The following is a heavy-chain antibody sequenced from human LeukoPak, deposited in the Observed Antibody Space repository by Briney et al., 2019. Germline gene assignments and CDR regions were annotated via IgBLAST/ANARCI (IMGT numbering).Heavy chain of an antibody. J-gene: IGHJ3*02. CDR3: ARDGSGSGSYHDAFDM. CDR1: GGSISSSNW. CDR2: IYHSGST. V-gene: IGHV4-4*02. D-gene: IGHD3-22*01. Sequence: SGTLSLTCAVSGGSISSSNWWSWVRQPPGKGLEWIGEIYHSGSTNYNPSLKSRVTISVDKSKNQFSLKLSSVTAADTAVYYCARDGSGSGSYHDAFDMWGQGTRVTVSS.